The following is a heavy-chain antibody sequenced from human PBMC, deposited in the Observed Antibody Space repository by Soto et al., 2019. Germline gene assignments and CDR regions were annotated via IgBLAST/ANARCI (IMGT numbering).Heavy chain of an antibody. J-gene: IGHJ6*03. Sequence: PGGSLRLSCAASGFTFRGYGIHWVRQAPGKGLEWVAVISSDGTNEYYADSVKGRFTISRDNSKNTLYLQMNSLRADDTAVYYCAKDLGGYYYYYYMDVWGKGTTVTVSS. CDR3: AKDLGGYYYYYYMDV. CDR1: GFTFRGYG. CDR2: ISSDGTNE. V-gene: IGHV3-30*18.